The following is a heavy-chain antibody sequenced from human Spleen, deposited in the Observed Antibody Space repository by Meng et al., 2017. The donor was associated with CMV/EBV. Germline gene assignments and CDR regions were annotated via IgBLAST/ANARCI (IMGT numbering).Heavy chain of an antibody. D-gene: IGHD3-10*01. CDR1: FSFSNYD. V-gene: IGHV3-30*02. J-gene: IGHJ4*02. CDR2: IRPDGGNK. CDR3: ANGGSYYASRNPSGFDY. Sequence: FSFSNYDMHWVRQSPGKGLEWVALIRPDGGNKYYADSLKGRFTVSRDNSMSTLYLHMNSLRPEDTAVYYCANGGSYYASRNPSGFDYWGQGTLVTVSS.